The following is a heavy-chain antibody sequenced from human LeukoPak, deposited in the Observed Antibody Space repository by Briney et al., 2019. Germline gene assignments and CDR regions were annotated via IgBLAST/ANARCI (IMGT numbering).Heavy chain of an antibody. CDR2: INHNGNVD. Sequence: GGSLRLSCAASGFTFSSYWMNWACQAPGKGLEWVASINHNGNVDYYVDSVKGRFTISRDNAKNSLYLQMSNLRAEDTAVYFCARGGGLDVWGQGATVTVSS. CDR3: ARGGGLDV. V-gene: IGHV3-7*03. J-gene: IGHJ6*02. CDR1: GFTFSSYW. D-gene: IGHD3-16*01.